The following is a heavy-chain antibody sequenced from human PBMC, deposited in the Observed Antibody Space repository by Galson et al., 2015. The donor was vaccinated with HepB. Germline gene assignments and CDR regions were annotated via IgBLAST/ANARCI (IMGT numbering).Heavy chain of an antibody. Sequence: SLRLSCAASGFTFTNYVMTWVRQAPGKGLEWVSSIAPSDKYVYYSDSVKGRFTISRDNTKNSLSLQMDSLRAEDTAVYYCAKAGNNGWYVPNNWFDPWGQGTLVTDSA. J-gene: IGHJ5*02. CDR2: IAPSDKYV. D-gene: IGHD6-19*01. CDR3: AKAGNNGWYVPNNWFDP. CDR1: GFTFTNYV. V-gene: IGHV3-21*01.